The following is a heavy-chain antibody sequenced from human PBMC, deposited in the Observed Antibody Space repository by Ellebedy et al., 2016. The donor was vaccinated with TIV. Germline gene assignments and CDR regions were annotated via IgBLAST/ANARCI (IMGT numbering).Heavy chain of an antibody. CDR1: GFSFRSYW. CDR2: IRGDSKK. Sequence: PGGSLRLSCAVSGFSFRSYWMSWVRQVPGKGLEWVANIRGDSKKYYVDSVKGRFTISRDNSENSLYLQMDNLRVDDTAVYFCARRGSYGDYAVHINNWFDRWGQGTLVTVSS. J-gene: IGHJ5*02. D-gene: IGHD4-17*01. V-gene: IGHV3-7*01. CDR3: ARRGSYGDYAVHINNWFDR.